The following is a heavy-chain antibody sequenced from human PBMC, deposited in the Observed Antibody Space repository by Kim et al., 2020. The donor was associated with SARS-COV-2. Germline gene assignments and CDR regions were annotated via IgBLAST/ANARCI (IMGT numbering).Heavy chain of an antibody. CDR2: AYYRSKWYI. CDR1: GDSVSSNGVT. V-gene: IGHV6-1*01. Sequence: SQTLSLTRVISGDSVSSNGVTWNWIRQSPSRGLEWLGRAYYRSKWYIDYAISVRSRMTITPDTSKNQFSLQLNSVTPDDTAVYYCARQVWNAFDFWGQGT. J-gene: IGHJ3*01. CDR3: ARQVWNAFDF. D-gene: IGHD2-8*01.